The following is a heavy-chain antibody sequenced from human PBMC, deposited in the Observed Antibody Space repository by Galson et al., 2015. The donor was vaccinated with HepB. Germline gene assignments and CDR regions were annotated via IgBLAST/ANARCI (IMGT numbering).Heavy chain of an antibody. J-gene: IGHJ4*02. CDR2: TYFRSKWYY. CDR3: AGAGYCRSTYCFFAY. D-gene: IGHD2-2*01. V-gene: IGHV6-1*01. Sequence: ISGDSVSGNIVSWNWIRQSPSRGLEWLGRTYFRSKWYYDYAVSVKSRITINPDTSENQFSLQLHSVTPEDTAVYYCAGAGYCRSTYCFFAYWGQGTLVTVSS. CDR1: GDSVSGNIVS.